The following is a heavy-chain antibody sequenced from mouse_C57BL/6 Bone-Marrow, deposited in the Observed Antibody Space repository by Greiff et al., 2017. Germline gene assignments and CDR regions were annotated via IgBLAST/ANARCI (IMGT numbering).Heavy chain of an antibody. CDR3: ERFTTVVARGFAY. D-gene: IGHD1-1*01. V-gene: IGHV1-4*01. J-gene: IGHJ3*01. CDR1: GYTFTSYT. Sequence: QVQLKQSGAELARPGASVKMSCKASGYTFTSYTMHWVKQRPGPGLEWIGYINPSSGYTKYNQKFKDKATLTADKSSSTAYMQLSSLTSEDSAVYYCERFTTVVARGFAYWGQGTLVTVSA. CDR2: INPSSGYT.